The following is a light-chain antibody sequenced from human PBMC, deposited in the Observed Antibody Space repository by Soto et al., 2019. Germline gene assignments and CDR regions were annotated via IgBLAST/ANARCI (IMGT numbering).Light chain of an antibody. V-gene: IGKV1-39*01. CDR2: AAS. Sequence: DIQMTQSPSSLSASVGDRVTITCRASESISRHLNWYQQKPGKAPKLLIYAASSLQNGVPSRFSGGGSGTDFSLTISNLHPEDFATYYCQQSYSTLSITFGQGTRLEMK. CDR1: ESISRH. J-gene: IGKJ5*01. CDR3: QQSYSTLSIT.